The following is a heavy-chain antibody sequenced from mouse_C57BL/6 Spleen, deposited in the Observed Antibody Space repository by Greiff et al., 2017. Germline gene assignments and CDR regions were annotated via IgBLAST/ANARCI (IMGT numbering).Heavy chain of an antibody. CDR2: IHPNSGST. CDR3: ARGGSSGYDYYAMDY. CDR1: GYTFTSYW. D-gene: IGHD3-2*02. V-gene: IGHV1-64*01. J-gene: IGHJ4*01. Sequence: QVQLQQPGAELVKPGASVKLSCKASGYTFTSYWMHWVKQRPGQGLEWIGMIHPNSGSTNYNEKFKSKATLTVDKSSSTAYMQLSSLKSEDSAVYYCARGGSSGYDYYAMDYWGQGTSVTVSS.